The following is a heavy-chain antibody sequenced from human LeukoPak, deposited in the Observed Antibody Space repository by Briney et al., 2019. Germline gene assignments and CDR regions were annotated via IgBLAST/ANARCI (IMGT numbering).Heavy chain of an antibody. D-gene: IGHD6-19*01. CDR1: GYSFTSYW. CDR2: IYPGDSDT. V-gene: IGHV5-51*01. Sequence: GESLKISCKGSGYSFTSYWIGWVRQMPGKGLEWMGIIYPGDSDTRYSPSFQGQVTISADKSISTAYLQWSSLKASDTAMYYCARLWANSNGWYGNDYWGQGTLVTVSS. J-gene: IGHJ4*02. CDR3: ARLWANSNGWYGNDY.